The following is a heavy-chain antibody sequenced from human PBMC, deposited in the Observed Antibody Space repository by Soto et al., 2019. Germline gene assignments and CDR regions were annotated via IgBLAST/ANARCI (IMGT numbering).Heavy chain of an antibody. CDR1: GFIFRSYG. D-gene: IGHD5-18*01. Sequence: GXSRRLSCAASGFIFRSYGMSWVRQAPVKGLEWVSAISGSGGSTYYADSVKGRFTISRDNSKNTLYLQMNSLRAEDTAVYYCAKSQSYLRGYSYGPTGMDVWGQGTTVTVSS. V-gene: IGHV3-23*01. J-gene: IGHJ6*02. CDR3: AKSQSYLRGYSYGPTGMDV. CDR2: ISGSGGST.